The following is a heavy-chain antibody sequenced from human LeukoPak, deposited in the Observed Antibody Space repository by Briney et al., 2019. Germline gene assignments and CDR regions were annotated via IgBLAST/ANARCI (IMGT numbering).Heavy chain of an antibody. CDR3: GREQSAYYVHAFDP. J-gene: IGHJ5*02. Sequence: GSLRLSCIASGFTFSDYSFNWVRQAPGKGLEWVAFKQNDGSTTFYADSVKGRFTISRDNSKNTLFLQMNSLRTDDTAVYYCGREQSAYYVHAFDPWGQGTLVTVSS. CDR2: KQNDGSTT. D-gene: IGHD3-3*01. CDR1: GFTFSDYS. V-gene: IGHV3-30*04.